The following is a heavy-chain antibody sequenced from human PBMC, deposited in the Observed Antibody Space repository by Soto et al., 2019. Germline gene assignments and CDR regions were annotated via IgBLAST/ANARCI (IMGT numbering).Heavy chain of an antibody. CDR2: INAANGNA. Sequence: ASVKVSCKASGYTFSSYALHWVRQAPGQRLEWMGWINAANGNAKYSQKFQGRVTITRDTSASTAYMELSSLRSEDTAVYYCARAVGQFDHWGQGTLVTVSS. V-gene: IGHV1-3*01. CDR1: GYTFSSYA. CDR3: ARAVGQFDH. J-gene: IGHJ5*02. D-gene: IGHD6-19*01.